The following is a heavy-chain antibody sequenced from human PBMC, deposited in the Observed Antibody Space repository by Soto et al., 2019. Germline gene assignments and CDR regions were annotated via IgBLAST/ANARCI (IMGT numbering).Heavy chain of an antibody. J-gene: IGHJ6*02. CDR1: GGSISSGGYS. Sequence: QLQLQESGSGLVKPSQTLSLTCAVSGGSISSGGYSWSWIRQPPGKGLEWIGYIYHSGSTYYNPSLESRVTISVDRSKNQFSLKLSSVTAADTAVYYCARDLFYYDSSGYSYYYGMDVWGQGTTVTVSS. D-gene: IGHD3-22*01. CDR2: IYHSGST. CDR3: ARDLFYYDSSGYSYYYGMDV. V-gene: IGHV4-30-2*01.